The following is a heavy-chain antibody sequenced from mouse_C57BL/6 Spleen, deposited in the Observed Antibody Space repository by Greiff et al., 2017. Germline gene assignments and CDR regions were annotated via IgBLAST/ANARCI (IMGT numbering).Heavy chain of an antibody. J-gene: IGHJ1*03. CDR3: ATGSSYGWYFDF. Sequence: VQLLQSGAELVKPGASVKVSCKASGYTFTSYWMHWVKQRTGQGLEWIGRIYPGGSDTNYNQKFKGKSTLTVDKSSSTAYMQLSSLTSEDSAVYYCATGSSYGWYFDFWGTGTTVTVSS. V-gene: IGHV1-74*01. D-gene: IGHD1-1*01. CDR1: GYTFTSYW. CDR2: IYPGGSDT.